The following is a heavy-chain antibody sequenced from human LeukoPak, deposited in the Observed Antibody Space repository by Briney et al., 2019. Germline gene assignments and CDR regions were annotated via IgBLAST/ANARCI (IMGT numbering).Heavy chain of an antibody. CDR1: GYTFTSYG. J-gene: IGHJ6*02. Sequence: ASVKLSCKSSGYTFTSYGNGWVRQARGQGLEWMGWISAYNGNTNYAQKLQGRVTMTTDTSTSTAYMELRSLRSDDPAVYYCARDRNIVVVVAVTLYSGMDVWSQATTVTVSS. V-gene: IGHV1-18*01. CDR3: ARDRNIVVVVAVTLYSGMDV. D-gene: IGHD2-15*01. CDR2: ISAYNGNT.